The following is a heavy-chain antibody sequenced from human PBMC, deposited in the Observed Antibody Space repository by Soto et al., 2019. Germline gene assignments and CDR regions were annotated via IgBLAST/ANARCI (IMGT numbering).Heavy chain of an antibody. D-gene: IGHD6-19*01. CDR2: TYYRSKWYN. J-gene: IGHJ4*02. V-gene: IGHV6-1*01. CDR3: ARGVVDSSGWYLIYYFDY. Sequence: QVQLQQSGPGLVKPSQTLSLTCAISGDSVSSNSAAWNWIRQSPSRGLEWLGRTYYRSKWYNDYAVSVKSRITSNPDTSKNQFSLQLNSVTPEDTAVYYCARGVVDSSGWYLIYYFDYWGQGPLVTVSS. CDR1: GDSVSSNSAA.